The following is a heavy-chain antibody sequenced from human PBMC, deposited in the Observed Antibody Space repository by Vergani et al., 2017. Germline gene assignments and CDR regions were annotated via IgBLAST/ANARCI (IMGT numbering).Heavy chain of an antibody. CDR1: VGSLSSYY. Sequence: QVQLQESGPGLVKPLGTLSLTCAVPVGSLSSYYWSWIRQPPGQGLEWFGYIYYSGSTNYNPPLKSRVTISVETSKNQFSLKLSSVTAADTAVYYCARDMSSSWYYYGMDVWGQGTTVTVSS. J-gene: IGHJ6*02. CDR2: IYYSGST. CDR3: ARDMSSSWYYYGMDV. D-gene: IGHD6-13*01. V-gene: IGHV4-59*01.